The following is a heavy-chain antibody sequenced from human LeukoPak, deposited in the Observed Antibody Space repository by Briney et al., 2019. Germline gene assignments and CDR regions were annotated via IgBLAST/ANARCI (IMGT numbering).Heavy chain of an antibody. CDR3: ARVDPDSSSTLEVFDY. J-gene: IGHJ4*02. Sequence: SETLSLTCTVSGGSISSYYWSWIRQPPGKGLEWIGYIYYGGSTNYNPSLKSRVTISVDTSKNQFSLKLSSVTAADTAVYYCARVDPDSSSTLEVFDYWGQGTLVTVS. D-gene: IGHD6-6*01. V-gene: IGHV4-59*01. CDR2: IYYGGST. CDR1: GGSISSYY.